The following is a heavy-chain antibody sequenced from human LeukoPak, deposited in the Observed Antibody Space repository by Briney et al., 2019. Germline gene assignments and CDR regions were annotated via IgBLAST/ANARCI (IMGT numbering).Heavy chain of an antibody. Sequence: GGSLRLSCAASGFTVSSNYMSWARQAPGKGLEWVSVIYSGGSTYYADSVKGRFTISRDNSKNTLYLQMNSLRAEDTAVYYCASADSSSWPHEYDYWGQAAMAAVSS. V-gene: IGHV3-53*01. J-gene: IGHJ4*02. CDR2: IYSGGST. CDR3: ASADSSSWPHEYDY. CDR1: GFTVSSNY. D-gene: IGHD6-13*01.